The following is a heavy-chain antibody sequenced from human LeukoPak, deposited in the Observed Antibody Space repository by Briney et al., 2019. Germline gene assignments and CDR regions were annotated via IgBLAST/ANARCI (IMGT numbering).Heavy chain of an antibody. CDR1: GFTFDDYA. D-gene: IGHD1-26*01. CDR2: ISWNSGSI. Sequence: GGSLRLSCAASGFTFDDYAMHWVRHAPGKGLEWVPGISWNSGSIGYADSVKGRFTISRDNAKNSLYLQMNSLRAEDTALYYCAKGFSMVGATKWGQGTLVTVSS. V-gene: IGHV3-9*01. CDR3: AKGFSMVGATK. J-gene: IGHJ4*02.